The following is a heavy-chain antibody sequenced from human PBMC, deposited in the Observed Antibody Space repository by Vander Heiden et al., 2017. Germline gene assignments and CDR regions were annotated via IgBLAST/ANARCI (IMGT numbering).Heavy chain of an antibody. V-gene: IGHV3-49*05. J-gene: IGHJ4*02. Sequence: EVQLVESGGGLVKPGRSLRLSCTASGFTFGDYAMSWFRQAPGKGLEWVGFIRSKAYGGTTEYAASVKGRFTISRDDSKSIAYLQMNSLKTEDTAVYYCTRDRRWYSYGYDYWGQGTLVTVSS. CDR3: TRDRRWYSYGYDY. D-gene: IGHD5-18*01. CDR2: IRSKAYGGTT. CDR1: GFTFGDYA.